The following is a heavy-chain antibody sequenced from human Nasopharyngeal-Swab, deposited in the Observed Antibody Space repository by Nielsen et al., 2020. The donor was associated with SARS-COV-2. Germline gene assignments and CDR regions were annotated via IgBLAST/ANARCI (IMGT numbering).Heavy chain of an antibody. V-gene: IGHV4-38-2*02. CDR3: ASHGSGWYDVGWFDP. Sequence: SETLSLTCTVSGYSISSGYYWGWIRQPPGKGLEWIGSIYHSGSTYYNPSLKSRVTISVDTSKNQFSLKLSSVTAADTAVYYCASHGSGWYDVGWFDPWGQGTLVTVSS. J-gene: IGHJ5*02. CDR2: IYHSGST. CDR1: GYSISSGYY. D-gene: IGHD6-19*01.